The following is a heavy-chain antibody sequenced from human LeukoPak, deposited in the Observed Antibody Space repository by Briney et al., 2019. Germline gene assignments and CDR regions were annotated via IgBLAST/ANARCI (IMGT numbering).Heavy chain of an antibody. CDR3: ARDAPGGEQQLVRWFDP. CDR2: IYYSGST. Sequence: SQTLSLTCTVSGGSISSGGYYWSWIRQHPGKGLEWIGYIYYSGSTYYNPPLKSRVTISVDTSKNQFSLKLSSVTAADTAVYYCARDAPGGEQQLVRWFDPWGQGTLVTVSS. V-gene: IGHV4-31*03. J-gene: IGHJ5*02. D-gene: IGHD6-13*01. CDR1: GGSISSGGYY.